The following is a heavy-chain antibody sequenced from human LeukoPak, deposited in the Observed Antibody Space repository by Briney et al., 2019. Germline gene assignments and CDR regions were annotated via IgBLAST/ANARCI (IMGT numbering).Heavy chain of an antibody. CDR3: ARGYYGSGSYFS. D-gene: IGHD3-10*01. J-gene: IGHJ5*02. CDR1: GGSISSYY. CDR2: IYYSGST. V-gene: IGHV4-59*01. Sequence: PSETLSLTCTVSGGSISSYYWSWIRQPPGKGLEWIGYIYYSGSTNYNPSLKSRVTISVDTSKNQLSLKLSSVTAADTAVYYCARGYYGSGSYFSWGQGTLVTASS.